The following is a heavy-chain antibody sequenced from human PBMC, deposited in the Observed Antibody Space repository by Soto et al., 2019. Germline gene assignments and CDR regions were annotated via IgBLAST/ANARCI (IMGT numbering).Heavy chain of an antibody. V-gene: IGHV5-51*01. J-gene: IGHJ6*02. CDR2: IYPVASVT. CDR3: AASIFYYGMDV. Sequence: GESLKISCKGFGYTFPYYWNGWVRQMPGKGPEWMAIIYPVASVTKYHPSFQGQVTISAHKSITTTSLPRSSLKASDTAIYYDAASIFYYGMDVWGQGTTVTVSS. CDR1: GYTFPYYW.